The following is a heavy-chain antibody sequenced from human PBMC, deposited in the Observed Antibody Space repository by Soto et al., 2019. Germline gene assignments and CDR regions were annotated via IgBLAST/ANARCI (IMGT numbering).Heavy chain of an antibody. Sequence: DVQLVESGGVVVQPGGSLRLSCAASGFTFHEYTMHWVRQAPGKGLEWVSLITWDGGSTYYADSVKGRFTISRDNSKNSLYLQMNSLTTEDTALYYCAKDMANTYLPDDYWGQGTLVTVSS. J-gene: IGHJ4*02. D-gene: IGHD5-12*01. V-gene: IGHV3-43*01. CDR3: AKDMANTYLPDDY. CDR1: GFTFHEYT. CDR2: ITWDGGST.